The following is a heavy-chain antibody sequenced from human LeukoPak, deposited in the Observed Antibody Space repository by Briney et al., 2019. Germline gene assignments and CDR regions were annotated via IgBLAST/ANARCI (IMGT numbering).Heavy chain of an antibody. CDR1: GCTFSTYC. V-gene: IGHV3-30*14. D-gene: IGHD3-10*01. Sequence: PGGSLRLSCAASGCTFSTYCMHWVRQAPGKGLEWVAVISHDGRNKYYADSVKGRFTISRDTSRNTLYLQMNSLRVDDTAVFYCARVATGLYASGSYSDFWGQGTLVTVSS. CDR3: ARVATGLYASGSYSDF. CDR2: ISHDGRNK. J-gene: IGHJ4*02.